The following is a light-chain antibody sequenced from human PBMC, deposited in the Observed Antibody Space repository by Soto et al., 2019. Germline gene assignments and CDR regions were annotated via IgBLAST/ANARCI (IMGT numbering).Light chain of an antibody. J-gene: IGKJ1*01. V-gene: IGKV1-9*01. CDR2: AAS. CDR1: QTISSW. CDR3: QQLTTYPPWT. Sequence: DIQMTQSPSTLSASVGDRVTITCRASQTISSWLAWYQQKPGKAPELLIYAASTLQSGVPSRFSGSGSGTDFTLTISSLQPEDSATYYCQQLTTYPPWTFGQGTKVDIK.